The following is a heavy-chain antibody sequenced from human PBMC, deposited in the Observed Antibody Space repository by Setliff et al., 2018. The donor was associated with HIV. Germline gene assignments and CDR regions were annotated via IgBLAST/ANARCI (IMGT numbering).Heavy chain of an antibody. CDR3: ARWYTTGRGWFDP. D-gene: IGHD6-25*01. V-gene: IGHV4-31*03. CDR2: IYNTGDA. J-gene: IGHJ5*02. Sequence: SETLSLTCTVSGGSINSGEYYWSWSRQRPGKGLEWIGYIYNTGDAYYNPPLKGRVTISIDTSKNQFSLRLASVPAADTAVYYCARWYTTGRGWFDPWGQGTLVTVSS. CDR1: GGSINSGEYY.